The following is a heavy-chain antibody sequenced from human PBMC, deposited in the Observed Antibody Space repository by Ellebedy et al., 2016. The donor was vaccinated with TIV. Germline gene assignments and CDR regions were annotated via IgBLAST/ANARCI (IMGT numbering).Heavy chain of an antibody. CDR3: ARLDAIIDVKSLDY. CDR2: ISSDGNNK. D-gene: IGHD3-10*01. Sequence: GGSLRLSCAASGFIFSSFAMFWVRPAPGKGLEWVAVISSDGNNKFYADSVEGRFTLSRDTSKNTVYLQMDSPRTEDTAVYYCARLDAIIDVKSLDYWGQGTLVTVSS. J-gene: IGHJ4*02. CDR1: GFIFSSFA. V-gene: IGHV3-30-3*01.